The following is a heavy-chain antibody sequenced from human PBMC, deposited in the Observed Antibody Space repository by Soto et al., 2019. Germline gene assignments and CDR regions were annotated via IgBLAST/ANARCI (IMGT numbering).Heavy chain of an antibody. CDR2: ISAYNGNK. V-gene: IGHV1-18*01. CDR3: ARDLGQQLVDY. Sequence: QVQLVQSGAEVKKPGASVKVSCKASGYSFTSYGISWVRQAPGQALEWMGWISAYNGNKQYAQQLKGRVTMPTDTSPSTAYMALRSLRSDDTAVYYCARDLGQQLVDYWGQGTLVTVSS. J-gene: IGHJ4*02. D-gene: IGHD6-13*01. CDR1: GYSFTSYG.